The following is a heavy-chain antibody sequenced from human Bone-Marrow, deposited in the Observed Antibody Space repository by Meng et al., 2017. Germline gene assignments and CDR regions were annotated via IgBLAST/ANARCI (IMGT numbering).Heavy chain of an antibody. J-gene: IGHJ4*02. CDR3: AHSSYSSSWYGLTYFDY. V-gene: IGHV2-5*02. CDR1: GFALRTSGVG. CDR2: IYWDIDK. D-gene: IGHD6-13*01. Sequence: ESCSTTVKTTQTLTLTCPFSGFALRTSGVGVGWSRQPPRKALEWLALIYWDIDKRYSPSLKSRLTTTKDTSKNQVVLTMTNIDPVDTATYYCAHSSYSSSWYGLTYFDYWGQGTLVTVSS.